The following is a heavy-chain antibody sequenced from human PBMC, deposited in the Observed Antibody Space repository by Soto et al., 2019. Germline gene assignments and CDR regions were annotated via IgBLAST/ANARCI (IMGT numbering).Heavy chain of an antibody. J-gene: IGHJ6*02. CDR2: IYYSVST. Sequence: QVQLQESGPGLVKPSQTLSLTCTVSGGSISSGGYYWSWIRQHPGKALEWIGYIYYSVSTYYNPSLKSRVTISVDTSKNQFSLKLSSVTAADTAVYYCAREPDDYDPHHNDGMDVWGQGTTVTVSS. CDR1: GGSISSGGYY. CDR3: AREPDDYDPHHNDGMDV. V-gene: IGHV4-31*03. D-gene: IGHD3-22*01.